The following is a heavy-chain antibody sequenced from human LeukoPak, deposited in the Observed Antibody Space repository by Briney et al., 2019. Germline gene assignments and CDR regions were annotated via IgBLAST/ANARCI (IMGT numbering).Heavy chain of an antibody. CDR3: ARGTVSSGWYGDDHYYYYYGMDV. CDR1: GGSISSSSYY. D-gene: IGHD6-19*01. J-gene: IGHJ6*02. CDR2: IYYSGST. V-gene: IGHV4-39*07. Sequence: PSETLSLTCTVSGGSISSSSYYWGWIRQPPGKGLEWIGSIYYSGSTYYNPSLKSRVTISVDTSKNQFSLKLSSVTAADTAVYYCARGTVSSGWYGDDHYYYYYGMDVWGQGTTVTVSS.